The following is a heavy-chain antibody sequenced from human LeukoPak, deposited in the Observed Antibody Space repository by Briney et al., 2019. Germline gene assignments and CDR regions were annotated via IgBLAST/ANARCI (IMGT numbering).Heavy chain of an antibody. J-gene: IGHJ4*02. D-gene: IGHD2-2*01. Sequence: PGGSLRLSCAPSGFTFSSYSMNWVRQAPGKGLGWVSSISSSSSYIYYADSVKGRFTISRDNAKNSLYLQMNSPRAEDTAVYYCANYLFACSSTSCYSQSHWGQGTLVTVSS. CDR2: ISSSSSYI. CDR1: GFTFSSYS. CDR3: ANYLFACSSTSCYSQSH. V-gene: IGHV3-21*04.